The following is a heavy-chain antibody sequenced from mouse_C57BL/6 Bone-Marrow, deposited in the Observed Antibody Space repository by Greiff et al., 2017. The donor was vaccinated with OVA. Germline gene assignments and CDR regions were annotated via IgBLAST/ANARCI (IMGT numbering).Heavy chain of an antibody. D-gene: IGHD2-3*01. J-gene: IGHJ1*03. Sequence: QVQLQQSGPGLVAPSQSLSITCTVSGFSLTSYGVHWVRQPPGKGLEWLVVIWSDGSTTYNSALKSRLSISKDNSKSQVFLKMNSLQTDDTAMYYCARHSSDGYWYFDVWGTGTTVTVSS. CDR3: ARHSSDGYWYFDV. V-gene: IGHV2-6-1*01. CDR2: IWSDGST. CDR1: GFSLTSYG.